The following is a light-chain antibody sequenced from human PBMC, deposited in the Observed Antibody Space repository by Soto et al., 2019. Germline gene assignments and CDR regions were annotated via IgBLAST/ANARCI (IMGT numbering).Light chain of an antibody. CDR1: QSVSSN. CDR3: QPSVSSRP. CDR2: GAS. V-gene: IGKV3-20*01. J-gene: IGKJ1*01. Sequence: TKSPAAVSVSPGERATLSCRASQSVSSNLAWYQQKPGQAPRLLIYGASSRATGIPDRFSGSGSGTDFTLTIGRPEPDDFAVYCSQPSVSSRPFGQRTKV.